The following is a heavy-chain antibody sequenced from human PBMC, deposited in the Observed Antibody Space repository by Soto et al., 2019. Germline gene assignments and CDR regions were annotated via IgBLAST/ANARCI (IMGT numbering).Heavy chain of an antibody. J-gene: IGHJ4*02. Sequence: WSWIRQPPGKGLEWIGEINHSGSTNYNPSLKSRVTISVDTSKNQFSLKLSSVTAADTAVYYCAGAYYDFWSGYYGPTTHFDYWGQGTLVTVSS. V-gene: IGHV4-34*01. CDR3: AGAYYDFWSGYYGPTTHFDY. CDR2: INHSGST. D-gene: IGHD3-3*01.